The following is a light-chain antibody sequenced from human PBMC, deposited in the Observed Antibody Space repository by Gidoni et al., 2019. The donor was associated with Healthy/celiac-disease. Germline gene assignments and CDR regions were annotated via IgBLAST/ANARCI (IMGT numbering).Light chain of an antibody. CDR2: EVS. CDR1: NSDVGAYDY. V-gene: IGLV2-14*01. Sequence: LGQSITISCTGTNSDVGAYDYVSWYQHHPGKAPKLMIYEVSNRPSGVSDRFSGSKTGNSASLTISWLQAEDDEADYYCTSYTSSSTNVVFGGGTKLTVL. J-gene: IGLJ2*01. CDR3: TSYTSSSTNVV.